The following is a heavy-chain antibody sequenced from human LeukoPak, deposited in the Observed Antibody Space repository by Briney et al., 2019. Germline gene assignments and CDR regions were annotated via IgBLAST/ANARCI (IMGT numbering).Heavy chain of an antibody. D-gene: IGHD3-3*01. Sequence: GGSLRLSCAASGFTFSSYGMHWVRQAPGKGLEWVAFIRYDGSNKYYADSVKGRFTISRDNSKNTLYLQMNSLRAEDTAVYYCARALKGPRFFLYYYYMDVWGKGTTVTVSS. V-gene: IGHV3-30*02. CDR3: ARALKGPRFFLYYYYMDV. CDR1: GFTFSSYG. J-gene: IGHJ6*03. CDR2: IRYDGSNK.